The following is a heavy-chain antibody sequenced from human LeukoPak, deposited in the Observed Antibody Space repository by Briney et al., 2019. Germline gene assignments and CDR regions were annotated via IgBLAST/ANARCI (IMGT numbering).Heavy chain of an antibody. CDR3: ARRGDYGSGSYYNVRLRPGYYYGMDV. CDR1: GYSISSGYY. D-gene: IGHD3-10*01. V-gene: IGHV4-38-2*02. J-gene: IGHJ6*02. Sequence: PSETLSLTCTVSGYSISSGYYWGWIRQPPGKGLEWVGSIYHSGSTYYNPSLKSRVTISVDTSKNQFSLKLSSVTAADTAVYYCARRGDYGSGSYYNVRLRPGYYYGMDVWGQGTTVTVSS. CDR2: IYHSGST.